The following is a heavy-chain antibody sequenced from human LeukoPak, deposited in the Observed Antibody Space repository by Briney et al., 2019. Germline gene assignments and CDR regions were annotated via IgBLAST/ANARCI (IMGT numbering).Heavy chain of an antibody. CDR1: GFTFSGYA. CDR3: AKSASLGYCSDGSCYFDY. D-gene: IGHD2-15*01. J-gene: IGHJ4*02. CDR2: ISGSGGST. Sequence: GVSLRLSCAASGFTFSGYAMSWVRQAPGKGLEWVSAISGSGGSTYYADSVKGRFTISRDNSKNTLYLQMNSLRAEDTAVYYCAKSASLGYCSDGSCYFDYWGQGTLVTVSS. V-gene: IGHV3-23*01.